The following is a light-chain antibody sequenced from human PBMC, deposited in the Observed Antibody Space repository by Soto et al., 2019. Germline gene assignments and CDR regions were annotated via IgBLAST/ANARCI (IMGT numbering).Light chain of an antibody. CDR3: QQYGSSPTWT. CDR2: GAS. V-gene: IGKV3-20*01. J-gene: IGKJ1*01. CDR1: QSVINNY. Sequence: ESELTQSPGTLSLSPGERATLSCRASQSVINNYLAWYQQQPGQAPRLLIYGASTRATGIPDRFSGSGSGTDFTLTISRLEPEDSAVYYCQQYGSSPTWTFGQGTKVDIK.